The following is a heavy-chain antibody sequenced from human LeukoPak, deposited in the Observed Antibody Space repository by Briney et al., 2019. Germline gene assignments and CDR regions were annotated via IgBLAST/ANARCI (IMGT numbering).Heavy chain of an antibody. Sequence: GRSLRLSCAASGFTFSDYYMSSIRHAPGEGLGWVSYISSSGSTIYYAASVEGRFTISRDNAKNSLYLQMSSLRAEDTSVYYCARDTWIQLWYFDIWGQGTMVTVSS. J-gene: IGHJ3*02. D-gene: IGHD5-18*01. CDR3: ARDTWIQLWYFDI. CDR1: GFTFSDYY. V-gene: IGHV3-11*01. CDR2: ISSSGSTI.